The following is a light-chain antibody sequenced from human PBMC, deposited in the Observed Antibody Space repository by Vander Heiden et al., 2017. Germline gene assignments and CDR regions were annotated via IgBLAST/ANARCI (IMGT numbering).Light chain of an antibody. V-gene: IGKV4-1*01. J-gene: IGKJ4*01. CDR3: QQEDSTPNT. CDR1: QSGLYSSNNKNY. CDR2: WAS. Sequence: DIVMTQSPDSLAGSLGERATINCKSSQSGLYSSNNKNYLAWYQQKPGQPPKLLIYWASTRESGVPDRFSGSGSGTDFTLTISSLQAEDVAVYYCQQEDSTPNTFGGGTKVDIK.